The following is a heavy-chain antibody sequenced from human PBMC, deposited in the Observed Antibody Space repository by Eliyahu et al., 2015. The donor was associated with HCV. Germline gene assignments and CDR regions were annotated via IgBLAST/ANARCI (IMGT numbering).Heavy chain of an antibody. J-gene: IGHJ4*02. CDR2: ISRSGDST. V-gene: IGHV3-23*01. CDR3: AKDTFNWGTGVSAGGY. D-gene: IGHD7-27*01. CDR1: GFTFSXXA. Sequence: EVQLLESGGGLVQPGGSLRLSCXASGFTFSXXAMXWVRQAPGKGLEWVSGISRSGDSTYYTDSVKGRFTISRDNSKNTLYLQMNSLRAEDTAVFYCAKDTFNWGTGVSAGGYWGQGTLVTVSS.